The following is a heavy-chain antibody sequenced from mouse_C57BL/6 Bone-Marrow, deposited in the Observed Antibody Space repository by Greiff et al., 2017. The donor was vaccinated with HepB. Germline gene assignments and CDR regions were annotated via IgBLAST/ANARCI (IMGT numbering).Heavy chain of an antibody. CDR1: GFTFSDYA. V-gene: IGHV5-17*01. CDR3: AGCDTTVVAN. J-gene: IGHJ2*01. D-gene: IGHD1-1*01. Sequence: EVKVVESGGGLVKPGGSLKLSCAASGFTFSDYAMHWVRQAPEKGLEWVAYISSGSSTIYYADTVKGRFTISRDNAKNTLFLQMTSLRAEDTAMYYCAGCDTTVVANWGQGTTLTVSS. CDR2: ISSGSSTI.